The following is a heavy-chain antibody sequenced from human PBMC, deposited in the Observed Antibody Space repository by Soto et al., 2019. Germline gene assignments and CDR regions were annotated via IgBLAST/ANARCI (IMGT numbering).Heavy chain of an antibody. D-gene: IGHD2-15*01. V-gene: IGHV4-31*03. CDR1: GGSISSGGYY. CDR3: ASGYCSGGSCYSGVDYYGMDV. Sequence: QVQLQESGPGLVKPSQTLSLTCTVSGGSISSGGYYWSWIRQHPGKGLEWIGYIYYSGSTYYNPSLKSRVTISVATSKNQFSLKLSSVAAADTAVYYCASGYCSGGSCYSGVDYYGMDVWGQGTTVTVSS. CDR2: IYYSGST. J-gene: IGHJ6*02.